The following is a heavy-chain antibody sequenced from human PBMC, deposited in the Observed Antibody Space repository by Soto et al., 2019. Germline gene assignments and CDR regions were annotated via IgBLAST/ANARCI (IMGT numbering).Heavy chain of an antibody. CDR2: ISYDGSNK. Sequence: QVQLVESGGGVVQPGRSLRLPCAASGFTFSSYSMHWVRQAPGKGLEWVALISYDGSNKYYADSVKGRFTISRDNSKNTLYLQMNSLRPEDTAVYYCASNEKGYFDYWGQGTLVTVSS. J-gene: IGHJ4*02. D-gene: IGHD2-8*01. CDR3: ASNEKGYFDY. CDR1: GFTFSSYS. V-gene: IGHV3-30-3*01.